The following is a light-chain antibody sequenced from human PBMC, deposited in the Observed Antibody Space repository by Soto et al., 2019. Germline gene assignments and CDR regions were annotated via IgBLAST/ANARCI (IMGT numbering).Light chain of an antibody. Sequence: DIEMTQSPPILSVSPVEGATLSCRASQRISTNLAWYQHIPGQAPRLLIYDASTRATGIPARFSGSGSGTDFTLTISSLEPEDFAVYYCQQRSDWITVGQGTRLEIK. J-gene: IGKJ5*01. V-gene: IGKV3-11*01. CDR1: QRISTN. CDR3: QQRSDWIT. CDR2: DAS.